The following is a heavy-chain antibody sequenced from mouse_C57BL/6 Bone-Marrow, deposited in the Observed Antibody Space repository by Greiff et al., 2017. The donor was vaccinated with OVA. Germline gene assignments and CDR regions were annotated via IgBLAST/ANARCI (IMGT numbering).Heavy chain of an antibody. V-gene: IGHV5-6*02. Sequence: EVKLVESGGDLVKPGGSLKLSCAASGFTFSSYGMSWVRQTPDKRLEWVATISSGGSYTYYPDSVKGRFTISRDTAKNTLYLQMSSLKSEDTAMYYCARRNWSWFAYWGQGTLVTVSA. CDR3: ARRNWSWFAY. CDR2: ISSGGSYT. CDR1: GFTFSSYG. J-gene: IGHJ3*01. D-gene: IGHD4-1*02.